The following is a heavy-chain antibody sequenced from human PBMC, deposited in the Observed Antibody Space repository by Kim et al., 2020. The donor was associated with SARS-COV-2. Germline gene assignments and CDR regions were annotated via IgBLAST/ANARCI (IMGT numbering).Heavy chain of an antibody. V-gene: IGHV3-11*05. CDR2: ISSSSSYT. J-gene: IGHJ6*02. Sequence: GGSLRLSCAASGFTFSDYYMSWIRQAPGKGLEWVSYISSSSSYTNYADSVKGRFTISRDNAKNSLYLQMNSLRAEDTAVYYCARVGYDYVWGSCRDYYDYYGMDVWGQGTTVTVSS. CDR1: GFTFSDYY. CDR3: ARVGYDYVWGSCRDYYDYYGMDV. D-gene: IGHD3-16*02.